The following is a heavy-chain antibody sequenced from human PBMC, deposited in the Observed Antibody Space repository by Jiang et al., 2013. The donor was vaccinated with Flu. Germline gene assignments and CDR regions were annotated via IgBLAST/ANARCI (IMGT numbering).Heavy chain of an antibody. J-gene: IGHJ6*02. CDR1: GGSFTKYA. D-gene: IGHD6-6*01. CDR2: IIPMLRIP. CDR3: ATRSQEYSTSSVPIPYYYDMDV. Sequence: SGAEVKKPGSSVKISCKTSGGSFTKYAFSWVRQAPGQGLEWMGGIIPMLRIPNYAQSFEGRVTITADKATSTAYMELSSLRSEDTAVYYCATRSQEYSTSSVPIPYYYDMDVWGQGTTVTVSS. V-gene: IGHV1-69*04.